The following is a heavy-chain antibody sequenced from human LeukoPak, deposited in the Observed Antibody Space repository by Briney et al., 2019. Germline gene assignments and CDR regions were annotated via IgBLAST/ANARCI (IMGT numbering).Heavy chain of an antibody. CDR2: IYYSGST. D-gene: IGHD6-19*01. J-gene: IGHJ6*02. CDR3: ARSGSGWYDYYYGMDV. V-gene: IGHV4-39*01. CDR1: GGSMSNRKYQ. Sequence: SETLSLTCSVSGGSMSNRKYQWAWIRQPPGKGLDWIGSIYYSGSTYYNPSLKSRVTISVDTSKNQFSLKLSSVTAADTAVYYCARSGSGWYDYYYGMDVWGQGTTVTVSS.